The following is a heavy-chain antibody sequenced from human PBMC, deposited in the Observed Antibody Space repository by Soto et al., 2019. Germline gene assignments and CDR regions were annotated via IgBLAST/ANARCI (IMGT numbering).Heavy chain of an antibody. CDR1: GGTFSSYA. CDR2: ISAYNSNT. V-gene: IGHV1-18*01. J-gene: IGHJ6*02. Sequence: ASVKVSCKASGGTFSSYAISWVRQAPGQGLEWMGRISAYNSNTNYAQKLQGRVTMTTDTSTSTAYMELRSLRSDDTAVYYCARDNVVAGLYYYYYGMDVWGQGTTVTVSS. D-gene: IGHD6-19*01. CDR3: ARDNVVAGLYYYYYGMDV.